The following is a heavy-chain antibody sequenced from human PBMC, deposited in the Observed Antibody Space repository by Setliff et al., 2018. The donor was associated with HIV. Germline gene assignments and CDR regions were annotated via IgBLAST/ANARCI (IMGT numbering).Heavy chain of an antibody. CDR3: ARGEEDDTFDI. Sequence: SETLSLTCAVSGDSISSSNWWSGVRQPPGKGLEWIGEINHSGSTNYNPSLKSRVTISVDTSKNQFSLNLSSVTAADTAVYYCARGEEDDTFDIWGHGTMVTVSS. CDR1: GDSISSSNW. CDR2: INHSGST. V-gene: IGHV4-4*02. J-gene: IGHJ3*02.